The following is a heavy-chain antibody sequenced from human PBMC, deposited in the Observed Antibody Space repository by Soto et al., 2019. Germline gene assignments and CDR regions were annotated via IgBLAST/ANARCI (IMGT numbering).Heavy chain of an antibody. CDR2: ISYDGSNK. CDR3: AKNRLATSPYSFYYYGMDV. Sequence: QVQLVESGGGVVQPGRSLRLSCAASGFTFRSYGMHWVRQAPGKGLEWVAIISYDGSNKYYPDSVKGRFTISRDNSKNTLYLKRSSLRAEDTAVYYCAKNRLATSPYSFYYYGMDVWGQGPTVTVSS. J-gene: IGHJ6*02. V-gene: IGHV3-30*18. D-gene: IGHD6-25*01. CDR1: GFTFRSYG.